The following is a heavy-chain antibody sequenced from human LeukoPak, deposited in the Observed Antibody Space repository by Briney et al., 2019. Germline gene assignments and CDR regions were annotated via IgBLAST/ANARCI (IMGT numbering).Heavy chain of an antibody. CDR2: IYSGGST. CDR1: GFTVSSNY. Sequence: GGSLRLSCAASGFTVSSNYMSWVRQAPGKGLEWVSVIYSGGSTYYADSVKGRFTISRDNSKNTLYLQMNSLRAEDTAVYYCARRGLDYYYMGVWGKGTTVTVSS. V-gene: IGHV3-53*01. J-gene: IGHJ6*03. CDR3: ARRGLDYYYMGV.